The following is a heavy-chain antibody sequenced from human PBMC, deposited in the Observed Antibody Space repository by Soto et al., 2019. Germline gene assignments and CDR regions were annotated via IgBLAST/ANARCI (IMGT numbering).Heavy chain of an antibody. Sequence: QVQLVESGGGVVQPGRSLRLSCAASGFTFSDYVIHWVRQGPGKGLEWVALITSDGSNKFYGVSVKGRFTISRDNSKNTLYLQMSSLRVEDTAVYFCANGGSFDIWGQTTMVAVSS. V-gene: IGHV3-30*18. CDR1: GFTFSDYV. D-gene: IGHD2-15*01. CDR3: ANGGSFDI. CDR2: ITSDGSNK. J-gene: IGHJ3*02.